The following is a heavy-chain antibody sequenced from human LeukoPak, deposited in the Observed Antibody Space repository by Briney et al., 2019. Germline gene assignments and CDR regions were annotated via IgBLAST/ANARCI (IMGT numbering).Heavy chain of an antibody. D-gene: IGHD3-3*01. Sequence: GGSLRLSCAASGFTFSSYGMHWVRQAPVKGLEWVAVIWYDGSNKYYADSVKGRFTISRDNSKNTLYLQMNSLRAEDTAVYYCARDRTYDFWSGPSLAYGMDVWGQGTTVTVSS. CDR2: IWYDGSNK. V-gene: IGHV3-33*01. J-gene: IGHJ6*02. CDR1: GFTFSSYG. CDR3: ARDRTYDFWSGPSLAYGMDV.